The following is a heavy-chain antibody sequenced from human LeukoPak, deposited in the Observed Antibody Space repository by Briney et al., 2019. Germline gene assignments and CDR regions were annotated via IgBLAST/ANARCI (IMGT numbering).Heavy chain of an antibody. J-gene: IGHJ6*03. V-gene: IGHV3-15*01. CDR3: ARGCRGAGNSYYYYMDV. D-gene: IGHD3-10*01. CDR1: GFTFRTAW. Sequence: GGSLRLSCAASGFTFRTAWMTWVRQSPGKGLEWVGRIKSKIDDGTADYAAPVKGRFTISRDNSKNTLYLQMNSLRAEDTAVYYCARGCRGAGNSYYYYMDVWGKGTTVTVSS. CDR2: IKSKIDDGTA.